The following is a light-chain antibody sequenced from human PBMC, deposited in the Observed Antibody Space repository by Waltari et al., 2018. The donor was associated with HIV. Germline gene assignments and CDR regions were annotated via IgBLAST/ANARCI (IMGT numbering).Light chain of an antibody. V-gene: IGLV1-47*01. Sequence: QAVLTQPPSASGTPGQRVTIPCSGRSSNLGNHHVSWYQQFPGTAPKLLIYRNNRRPSGVPDRFSGSKSGTSASLVISGLRSEDEADYYCAAWDDSLSGVFGGGTKVTVL. J-gene: IGLJ2*01. CDR2: RNN. CDR1: SSNLGNHH. CDR3: AAWDDSLSGV.